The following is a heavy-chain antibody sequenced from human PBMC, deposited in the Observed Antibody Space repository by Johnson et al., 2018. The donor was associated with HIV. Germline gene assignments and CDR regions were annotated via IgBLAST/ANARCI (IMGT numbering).Heavy chain of an antibody. CDR2: TRNKAHSYTT. CDR3: ATGASSTWSLGALDI. D-gene: IGHD6-13*01. J-gene: IGHJ3*02. CDR1: GFTFSSYA. V-gene: IGHV3-72*01. Sequence: EQLVESGGGVVQPGRSLRLSCAASGFTFSSYAMHWVRQAPGKGLEWVGRTRNKAHSYTTEYAASVKGRFTISRDDSKNSLYLQMNSLKSEDTAVYYCATGASSTWSLGALDIWAKGQWSPSLQ.